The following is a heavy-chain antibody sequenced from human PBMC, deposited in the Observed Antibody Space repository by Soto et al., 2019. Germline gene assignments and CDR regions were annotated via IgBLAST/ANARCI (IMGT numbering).Heavy chain of an antibody. D-gene: IGHD1-26*01. Sequence: QEQLVQSGAEVKKPGASVKVSCKSSGYTFIGYYMHWARQAPGQGLEWMGWINPNSGGTNYAQKFQGRVTMTRDTSISTAYMELSRLRSDDTAVYYCARDYGGATLDYFEYWGQGTLGTVSS. CDR1: GYTFIGYY. CDR3: ARDYGGATLDYFEY. J-gene: IGHJ4*02. V-gene: IGHV1-2*02. CDR2: INPNSGGT.